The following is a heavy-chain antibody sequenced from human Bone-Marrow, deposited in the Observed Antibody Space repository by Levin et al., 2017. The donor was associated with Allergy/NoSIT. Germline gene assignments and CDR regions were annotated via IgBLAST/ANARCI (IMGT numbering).Heavy chain of an antibody. CDR2: IRSKVYDVTT. V-gene: IGHV3-49*04. J-gene: IGHJ5*02. CDR3: VRLRPNWFDP. Sequence: SCTASGFAFGDYAMSWVRQAPGKGLEWVSFIRSKVYDVTTEYAASVKGRFTISRDDSKSIAYLQMNNLKTEDTAVYYCVRLRPNWFDPWGQGTLVIVSS. CDR1: GFAFGDYA. D-gene: IGHD5-12*01.